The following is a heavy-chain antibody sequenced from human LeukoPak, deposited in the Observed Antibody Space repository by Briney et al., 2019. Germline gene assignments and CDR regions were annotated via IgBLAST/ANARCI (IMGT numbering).Heavy chain of an antibody. CDR3: VRDVWGDRDGYFDN. Sequence: QAGGCLRLSCAAPGFTFSSYWMHWVRQAPGKGLVWVSRINTDGRSASYAESVKGRFTVSRDNAKNTLSLQMNSLGPEDTAVYYCVRDVWGDRDGYFDNWGRGTLVTVSS. CDR2: INTDGRSA. V-gene: IGHV3-74*01. CDR1: GFTFSSYW. D-gene: IGHD3-16*01. J-gene: IGHJ4*02.